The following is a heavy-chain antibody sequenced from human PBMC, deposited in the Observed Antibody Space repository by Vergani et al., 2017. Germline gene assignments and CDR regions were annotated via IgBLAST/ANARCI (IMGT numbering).Heavy chain of an antibody. CDR3: ARALEYWYGSGPGY. CDR2: ISWNSGSI. CDR1: GFTFDDYA. J-gene: IGHJ4*02. V-gene: IGHV3-9*01. Sequence: EVQLVESGGGLVQPGRSLRLSCAASGFTFDDYAMHWVRQAPGKGLEWVSGISWNSGSIGYADSVKGRFTISRDNAKNSLYLQMNSLRAEDTALYYCARALEYWYGSGPGYWGQGTLVTVSS. D-gene: IGHD6-19*01.